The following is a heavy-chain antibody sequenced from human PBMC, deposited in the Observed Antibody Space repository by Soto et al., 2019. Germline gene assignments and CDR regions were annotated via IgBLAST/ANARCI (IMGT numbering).Heavy chain of an antibody. CDR3: ARGRASGSYYLLDY. Sequence: GGPVKVSCKASGDTFTTYDINWVRQATGHGLEWMGWINPNSGNIGYAQRFQGRVTMTRDTAIRTAYMEVSSLRSDDTAVYYCARGRASGSYYLLDYWGRGTLVTVSS. CDR2: INPNSGNI. V-gene: IGHV1-8*01. D-gene: IGHD3-10*01. CDR1: GDTFTTYD. J-gene: IGHJ4*02.